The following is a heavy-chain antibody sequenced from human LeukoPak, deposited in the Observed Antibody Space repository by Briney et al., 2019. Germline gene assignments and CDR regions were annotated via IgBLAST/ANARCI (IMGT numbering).Heavy chain of an antibody. CDR3: ARRAGGPNDYDHYYYLDV. Sequence: GESLKISCKVSGYLFTTYWIAWVRQMPGKGLEWMGIIHPGDSETIYSPSFQGQVSISVDKSINTAYVQWTSLKASDTAIYYCARRAGGPNDYDHYYYLDVWGSGTTVTVSS. J-gene: IGHJ6*03. CDR1: GYLFTTYW. CDR2: IHPGDSET. V-gene: IGHV5-51*01. D-gene: IGHD1-1*01.